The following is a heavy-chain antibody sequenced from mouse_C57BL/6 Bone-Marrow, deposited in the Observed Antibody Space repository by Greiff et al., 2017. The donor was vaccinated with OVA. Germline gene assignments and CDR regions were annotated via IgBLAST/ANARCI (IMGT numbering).Heavy chain of an antibody. CDR2: ISNGGGRT. J-gene: IGHJ4*01. Sequence: EVNVVESGGGLVQPGGSLKLSCAASGFTFSDFYMYWIRQTPEKRLEWVVYISNGGGRTYYPDTVMGRFTISRDNAKKTLYLQMSRLKSEDTAMYYCARLDAMDYWGQGTSVTVSS. CDR3: ARLDAMDY. V-gene: IGHV5-12*01. CDR1: GFTFSDFY.